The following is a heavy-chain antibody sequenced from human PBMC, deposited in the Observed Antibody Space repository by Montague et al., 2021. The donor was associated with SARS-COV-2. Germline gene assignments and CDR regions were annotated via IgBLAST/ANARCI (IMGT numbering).Heavy chain of an antibody. V-gene: IGHV3-9*01. CDR1: GFTFDDYA. J-gene: IGHJ6*02. Sequence: SRGLSCAASGFTFDDYAMHWVRQAPGKGLEWVSGISWNSGSIGYADSVKGRFTISRDNAKNSLYLQMNSLRAEDTALYYCAKDMGPYGSGPYGMDIWGQGTTVTVSS. CDR2: ISWNSGSI. D-gene: IGHD3-10*01. CDR3: AKDMGPYGSGPYGMDI.